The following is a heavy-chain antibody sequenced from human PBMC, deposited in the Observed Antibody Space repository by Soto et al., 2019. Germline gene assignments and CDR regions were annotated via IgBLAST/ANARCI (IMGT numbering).Heavy chain of an antibody. CDR3: ARGGPGAPFDY. V-gene: IGHV1-18*01. D-gene: IGHD1-1*01. Sequence: QVQLVQSGAEVKKPGASVKVSCKASGYTFSSYGIIWVRKAPGQGLEWMGWISANNGNTHYAQKVQGRVTMTTETSTSTADMDLRSLRSDDTAMYYCARGGPGAPFDYWGQGTPVTVSS. CDR2: ISANNGNT. CDR1: GYTFSSYG. J-gene: IGHJ4*02.